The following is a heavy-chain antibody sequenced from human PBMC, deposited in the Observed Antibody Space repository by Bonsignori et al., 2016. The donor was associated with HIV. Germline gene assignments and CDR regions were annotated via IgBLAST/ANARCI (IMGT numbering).Heavy chain of an antibody. D-gene: IGHD3-22*01. J-gene: IGHJ5*02. CDR1: GGSISSYY. V-gene: IGHV4-4*07. CDR3: ARDWADSSGYYVLGWGWFDP. CDR2: IYTSGST. Sequence: QVQLQESGPGLVKPSETLSLTCTVSGGSISSYYWSWIRQPAGKGLEWIGRIYTSGSTNYNPSLKSRVTMSVDTSKNQFSLKLSSVTAADTAVYYCARDWADSSGYYVLGWGWFDPWGQGTLVTVSS.